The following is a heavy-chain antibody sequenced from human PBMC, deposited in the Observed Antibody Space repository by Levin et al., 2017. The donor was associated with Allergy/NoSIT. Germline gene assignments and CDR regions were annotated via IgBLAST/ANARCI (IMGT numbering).Heavy chain of an antibody. CDR1: GYTFTGYY. D-gene: IGHD6-13*01. CDR2: INPNSGGT. Sequence: AASVKVSCKASGYTFTGYYMHWVRQAPGQGLEWMGWINPNSGGTNYARKFQGRVTMTRDTSISTAYMELSRLRSDDTAVYYCAREGGSSSWETYYYYYGMDVWGQGTTVTVSS. V-gene: IGHV1-2*02. CDR3: AREGGSSSWETYYYYYGMDV. J-gene: IGHJ6*02.